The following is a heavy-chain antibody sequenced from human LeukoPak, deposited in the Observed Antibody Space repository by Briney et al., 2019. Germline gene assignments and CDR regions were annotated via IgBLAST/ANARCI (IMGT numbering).Heavy chain of an antibody. CDR3: AKDGAVSGYFDN. CDR1: GFTFSNYG. CDR2: ISYDGSNK. Sequence: PGGSLRLSCAASGFTFSNYGLHWVRQAPGKGLEWVAIISYDGSNKYFADSVKGQFTISRDNSKNTLYLQMNSLRAEDTAVYYCAKDGAVSGYFDNWGQGTLVTVSS. V-gene: IGHV3-30*18. D-gene: IGHD6-19*01. J-gene: IGHJ4*02.